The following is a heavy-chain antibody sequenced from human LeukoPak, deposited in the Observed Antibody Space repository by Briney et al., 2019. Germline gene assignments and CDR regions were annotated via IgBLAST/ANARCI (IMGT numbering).Heavy chain of an antibody. D-gene: IGHD3-10*01. CDR1: VGTFSSYA. V-gene: IGHV1-69*05. J-gene: IGHJ4*02. CDR2: IIPIFGTA. CDR3: AREGSGGYFDY. Sequence: GSSVNVSCQASVGTFSSYAISWVRQAPGQGLEWMGGIIPIFGTANYAQKFRGRVTITTDESTSTAYMELSSLRSEDTAVYYCAREGSGGYFDYWGQGTLVTVSS.